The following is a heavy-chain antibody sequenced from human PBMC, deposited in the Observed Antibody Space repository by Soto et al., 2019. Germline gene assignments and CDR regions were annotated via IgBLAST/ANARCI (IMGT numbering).Heavy chain of an antibody. Sequence: PGGSLRLSCAASGFTFSTYAMSWVRQAPGKGLELVSVIGEVGFSTQYAASVKGRFTISRYNSKTMLYLQMNSLRSDDTAVYYCARDSITRVSSDVPGMDVWGQGTTVTVSS. J-gene: IGHJ6*02. CDR3: ARDSITRVSSDVPGMDV. CDR2: IGEVGFST. CDR1: GFTFSTYA. D-gene: IGHD3-16*01. V-gene: IGHV3-23*01.